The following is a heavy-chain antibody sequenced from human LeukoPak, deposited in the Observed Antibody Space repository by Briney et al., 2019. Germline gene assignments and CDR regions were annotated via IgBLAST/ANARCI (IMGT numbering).Heavy chain of an antibody. CDR2: VSAYNGNT. V-gene: IGHV1-18*01. CDR3: ARNLYSSSWYWFDP. CDR1: GYTFTGYG. J-gene: IGHJ5*02. D-gene: IGHD6-13*01. Sequence: EASVKVSCKASGYTFTGYGISWVRQAPGQGLEWMGWVSAYNGNTNYAQKLQGRVTMTTDTSTSTAYMELRSLRSDDTAVYYCARNLYSSSWYWFDPWGQGTLVTVSS.